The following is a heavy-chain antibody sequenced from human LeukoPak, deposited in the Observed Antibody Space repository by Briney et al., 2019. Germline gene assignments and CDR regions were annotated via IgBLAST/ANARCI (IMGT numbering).Heavy chain of an antibody. CDR1: GFTFSSYG. V-gene: IGHV3-30*18. CDR2: ISYDGSNK. Sequence: GGSLRLSCAASGFTFSSYGMHWVRQAPGKGLEWVAVISYDGSNKYYADSVKGRFTISRDNSKNTLYLQMNSLRAEDTAVYYCAKDPGGGYSYGASDYWGQGTLVTVSS. CDR3: AKDPGGGYSYGASDY. J-gene: IGHJ4*02. D-gene: IGHD5-18*01.